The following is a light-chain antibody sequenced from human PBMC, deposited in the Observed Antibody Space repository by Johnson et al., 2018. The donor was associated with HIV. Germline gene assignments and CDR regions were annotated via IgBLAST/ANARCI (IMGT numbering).Light chain of an antibody. CDR2: ENK. V-gene: IGLV1-51*02. CDR1: SSNIGYNS. J-gene: IGLJ1*01. CDR3: GAWDSGLTAHFV. Sequence: VLTQPPSVSAAPGQKVTISCSGSSSNIGYNSVSWYQQVPGTAPKLLIYENKKRPSGIADRFSASKSGTSATLDITGLQTGDEADYYCGAWDSGLTAHFVFGSGTTITVL.